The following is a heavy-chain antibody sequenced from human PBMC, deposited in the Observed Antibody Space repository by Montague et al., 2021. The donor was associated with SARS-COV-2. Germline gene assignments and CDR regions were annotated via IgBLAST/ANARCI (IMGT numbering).Heavy chain of an antibody. CDR1: GFIFSSYG. D-gene: IGHD1-26*01. CDR3: ARGSVGGYYFDY. V-gene: IGHV3-33*01. J-gene: IGHJ4*02. CDR2: IWYDGSNE. Sequence: SLRLSLSASGFIFSSYGMHWVRQAPGKGLKWVAHIWYDGSNENYVDSVKGRFTISRDNFKNTLYLQMNSLRAEDTAIYYCARGSVGGYYFDYWGQGTLVTVSS.